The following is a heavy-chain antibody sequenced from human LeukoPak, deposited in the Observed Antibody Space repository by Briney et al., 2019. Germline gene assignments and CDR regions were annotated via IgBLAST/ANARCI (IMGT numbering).Heavy chain of an antibody. V-gene: IGHV3-64D*06. CDR2: ISSNGGST. CDR3: VASSGTRYYYYGMDV. D-gene: IGHD1-1*01. CDR1: GFTFSSYA. Sequence: GGSLRLSCSASGFTFSSYAMHWVRQAPEKGLEYVSAISSNGGSTYYADSVKGRFTISRDNSKNTLYLQMSSLRAEDTAVYYCVASSGTRYYYYGMDVWGQGTTVTVSS. J-gene: IGHJ6*02.